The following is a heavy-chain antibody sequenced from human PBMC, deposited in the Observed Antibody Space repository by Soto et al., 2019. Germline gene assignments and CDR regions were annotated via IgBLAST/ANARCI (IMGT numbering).Heavy chain of an antibody. CDR2: ISSSSNYI. J-gene: IGHJ4*02. Sequence: PGGSLRLSCAASGFTFSSYTMNWVRQAPGKGLEWVSSISSSSNYIYYADSVKGRFTISRDDAKNSLYLQMSSLRAEDTAVYYCARVMKGPMIREYYFDYWGQGTLVTVSS. CDR3: ARVMKGPMIREYYFDY. V-gene: IGHV3-21*01. CDR1: GFTFSSYT. D-gene: IGHD3-10*01.